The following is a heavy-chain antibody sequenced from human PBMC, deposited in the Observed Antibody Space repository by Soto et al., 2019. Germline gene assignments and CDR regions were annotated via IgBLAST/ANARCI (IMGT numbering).Heavy chain of an antibody. CDR2: ISAYNGNT. CDR3: ARDSSSLRGEVWFDP. Sequence: GASVKVSCKASGYTFTSYGISWVRQAPGQGLEWMGWISAYNGNTNYAQKLQGRVTMTTDTSKNQFSLQLNSVTPEDTAVYYCARDSSSLRGEVWFDPWGQGTLVTVSS. J-gene: IGHJ5*02. V-gene: IGHV1-18*01. CDR1: GYTFTSYG. D-gene: IGHD6-6*01.